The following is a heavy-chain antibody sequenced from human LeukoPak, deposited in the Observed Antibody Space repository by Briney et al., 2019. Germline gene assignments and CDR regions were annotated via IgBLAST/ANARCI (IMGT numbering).Heavy chain of an antibody. D-gene: IGHD2-2*01. CDR2: IYHTGSV. Sequence: SETLSFTCSVSGYSFTSGHYWGWIRQPPGKGLEWIANIYHTGSVHYNPSLKSRVTISVDTSTNQFSLKLSSVTAADTAVYYCARYCTSTTCILRGFDYWGQGTLVTVSS. CDR1: GYSFTSGHY. CDR3: ARYCTSTTCILRGFDY. V-gene: IGHV4-38-2*01. J-gene: IGHJ4*02.